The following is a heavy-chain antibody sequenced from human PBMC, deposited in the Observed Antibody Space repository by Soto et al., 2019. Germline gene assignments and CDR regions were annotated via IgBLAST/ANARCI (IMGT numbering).Heavy chain of an antibody. CDR1: GGTFSIYA. D-gene: IGHD5-12*01. Sequence: SVKVSCKASGGTFSIYAISWVLQSPLQWLEWMGGIIPIFGTANYAQKFQGRVTITADKSTSTAYMELSSLKSEDTAVYYCASGGASDIVATTYYYFDYWGQGTLVTVS. J-gene: IGHJ4*02. V-gene: IGHV1-69*06. CDR3: ASGGASDIVATTYYYFDY. CDR2: IIPIFGTA.